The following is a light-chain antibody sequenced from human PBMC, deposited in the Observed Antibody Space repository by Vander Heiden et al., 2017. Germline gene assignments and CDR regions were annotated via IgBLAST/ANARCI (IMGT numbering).Light chain of an antibody. J-gene: IGLJ3*02. CDR1: SSDVGGYNY. V-gene: IGLV2-11*01. Sequence: QSALTQPRSVSGSPGQSVTISCTGTSSDVGGYNYVSWDQQHPGKAPKLMIYDVRKRPSGVPDRFSGSKSGNTASLTISGLQAEDEADYYCCSYAGSYTYWVFGGGTKLTVL. CDR2: DVR. CDR3: CSYAGSYTYWV.